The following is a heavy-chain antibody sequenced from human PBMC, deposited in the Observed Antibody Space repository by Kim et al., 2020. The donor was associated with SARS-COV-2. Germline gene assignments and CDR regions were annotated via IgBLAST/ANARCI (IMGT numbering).Heavy chain of an antibody. Sequence: RYSPSIQGQVTISVDKSINTAFLQWNSLEATDAAMYYCGRRNDGSGSYSFDYWGQGTLVTVSS. D-gene: IGHD3-10*01. V-gene: IGHV5-51*01. J-gene: IGHJ4*02. CDR3: GRRNDGSGSYSFDY.